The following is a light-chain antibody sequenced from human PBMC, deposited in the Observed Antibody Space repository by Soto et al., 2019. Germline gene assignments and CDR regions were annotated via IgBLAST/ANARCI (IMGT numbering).Light chain of an antibody. Sequence: EIVMKQSPATLSVSPGERATVSCRASKRVSSNLAWYLQKHGQAPRHLIYGPSTRATGIPARISGSGSGTEFTLTIGSLQSEDFAVYYCQQYNNWPRTFGQGTKLEIK. J-gene: IGKJ2*01. V-gene: IGKV3-15*01. CDR1: KRVSSN. CDR3: QQYNNWPRT. CDR2: GPS.